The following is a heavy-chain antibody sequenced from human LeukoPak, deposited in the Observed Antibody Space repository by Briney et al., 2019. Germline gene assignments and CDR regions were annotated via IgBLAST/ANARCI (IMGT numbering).Heavy chain of an antibody. J-gene: IGHJ4*02. D-gene: IGHD6-13*01. CDR3: ARGRKSAAGMGYDY. CDR1: GGSISSYY. CDR2: IYYSGST. Sequence: SETLSLTCTVSGGSISSYYWNWIRQPPGKGLEWIGYIYYSGSTNYNPSLKSRVTISVDTSKNQFSLKLSSVTAADTAVYYCARGRKSAAGMGYDYWGQGTLVTVSS. V-gene: IGHV4-59*12.